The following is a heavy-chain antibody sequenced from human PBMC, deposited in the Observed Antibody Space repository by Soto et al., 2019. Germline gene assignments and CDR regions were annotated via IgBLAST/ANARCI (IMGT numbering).Heavy chain of an antibody. CDR2: IKQDGSEK. CDR1: GFTFSSYW. CDR3: ARGRWSFDY. V-gene: IGHV3-7*01. J-gene: IGHJ4*02. D-gene: IGHD6-13*01. Sequence: GGSLRLSCAASGFTFSSYWMSWVRQAPGKGLEWVANIKQDGSEKNYVDSVKGRFIISRDNAKTSLYLQMNSLRAEDTAVYYCARGRWSFDYWGQGTLVTVSS.